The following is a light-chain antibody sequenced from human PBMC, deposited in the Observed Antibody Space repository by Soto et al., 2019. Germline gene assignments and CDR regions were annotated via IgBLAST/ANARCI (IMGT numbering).Light chain of an antibody. CDR3: QQRSNWPSIT. CDR2: DAS. J-gene: IGKJ5*01. V-gene: IGKV3-11*01. CDR1: QSVSSY. Sequence: EIVLTQSPATLSLSSVERATLSCRASQSVSSYLAWYQQKPGQAPRLLIYDASNRATGIPARFSGSGSGTDFTLTISSLEPEDFAVYYCQQRSNWPSITFGQGTRLEIK.